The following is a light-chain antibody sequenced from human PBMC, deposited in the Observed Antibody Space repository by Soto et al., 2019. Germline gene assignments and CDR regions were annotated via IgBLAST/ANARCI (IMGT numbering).Light chain of an antibody. J-gene: IGLJ1*01. CDR2: EVN. V-gene: IGLV2-23*02. CDR3: CSFTSSNTHV. Sequence: QSALTQPAPVSGSPGQSITISCTGTSSDFGNYNLVSWYQQHPGKVPKLILFEVNKRPSGVSGRFSGSKSGNTASLTISGLQAEAEADYYCCSFTSSNTHVFGTGTKVTVL. CDR1: SSDFGNYNL.